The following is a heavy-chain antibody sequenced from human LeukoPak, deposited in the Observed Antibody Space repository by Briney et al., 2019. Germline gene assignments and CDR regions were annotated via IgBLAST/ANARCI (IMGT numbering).Heavy chain of an antibody. CDR2: IRSKAYGGTT. Sequence: GGSLRLSCTASGFTFGDYAMSWFRQAPGKGLEWVGFIRSKAYGGTTEYAASVKGRFTISRDDSKSIAYLQMNSLKTEDTAVYYCTKSGYDSHYYYYYMDVWGKGTTVTVSS. CDR3: TKSGYDSHYYYYYMDV. CDR1: GFTFGDYA. V-gene: IGHV3-49*03. J-gene: IGHJ6*03. D-gene: IGHD5-12*01.